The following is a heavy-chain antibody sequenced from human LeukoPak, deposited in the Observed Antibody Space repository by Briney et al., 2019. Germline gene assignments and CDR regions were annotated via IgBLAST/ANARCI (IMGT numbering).Heavy chain of an antibody. CDR1: GYTFISYG. CDR3: ARDWDYSSPNMDV. CDR2: ISAYNGNT. V-gene: IGHV1-18*01. Sequence: ASVKVSCKASGYTFISYGVSWVRQAPGQGLEWMGWISAYNGNTNYAQKFQGRVTMTTDTSTSTAYMELRSLRSDDTAVYYCARDWDYSSPNMDVWGKGTTVTVSS. D-gene: IGHD6-13*01. J-gene: IGHJ6*03.